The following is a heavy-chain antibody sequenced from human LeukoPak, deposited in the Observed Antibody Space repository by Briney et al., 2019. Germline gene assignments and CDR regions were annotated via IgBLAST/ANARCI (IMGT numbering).Heavy chain of an antibody. CDR3: GRDLSGWYGPDY. CDR1: GFTFDDYG. D-gene: IGHD6-19*01. J-gene: IGHJ4*02. V-gene: IGHV3-20*04. Sequence: TGGSLRLSCAASGFTFDDYGMSWVRQAPGKGLEWVAGINWNGGNTGYSDSVKGRFTISRDNAKNSLYLQMDSLRAEDTALYYCGRDLSGWYGPDYWGQGTLVTVS. CDR2: INWNGGNT.